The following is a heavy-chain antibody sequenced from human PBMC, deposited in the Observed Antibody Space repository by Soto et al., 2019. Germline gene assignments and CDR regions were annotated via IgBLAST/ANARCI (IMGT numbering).Heavy chain of an antibody. CDR2: ISYDGSNK. D-gene: IGHD3-16*02. Sequence: GGSLRLSCTASGFTFSSYGMHWVRQAPGKGLEWVAVISYDGSNKYYADSVKGRFTISRDNSKNTLYLQMNSPRAEDTAVYYCAKDQESITFGGVIVQPDYWGQGTLVTVSS. CDR1: GFTFSSYG. CDR3: AKDQESITFGGVIVQPDY. J-gene: IGHJ4*02. V-gene: IGHV3-30*18.